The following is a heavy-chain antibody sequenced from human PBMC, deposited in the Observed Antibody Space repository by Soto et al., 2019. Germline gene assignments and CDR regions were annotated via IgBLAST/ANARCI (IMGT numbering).Heavy chain of an antibody. J-gene: IGHJ6*02. CDR3: ARGDYFGSGSYSSFYYYGMDV. CDR2: IIPIFGTA. Sequence: QVQLVQSGAEVKKPGSSVKVSCKASGGTFSRYAISWVRQAPGQGLEWMGGIIPIFGTANYAQKFQGRVTIAADESTXXAXMXXSSLRSEDTAVYYCARGDYFGSGSYSSFYYYGMDVWGQGTTVTVSS. D-gene: IGHD3-10*01. CDR1: GGTFSRYA. V-gene: IGHV1-69*12.